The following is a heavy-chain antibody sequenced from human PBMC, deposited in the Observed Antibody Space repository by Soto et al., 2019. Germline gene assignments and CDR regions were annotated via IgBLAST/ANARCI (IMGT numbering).Heavy chain of an antibody. CDR3: ARDDNPAVVAATDYYYYYGMDV. CDR2: IIPIFGTA. D-gene: IGHD2-15*01. J-gene: IGHJ6*02. V-gene: IGHV1-69*13. CDR1: GGTFSSYA. Sequence: SVKVSCKASGGTFSSYAISWVRQAPGQGLEWMGGIIPIFGTANYAQKFQGRVTITADESASTAYMELSSLRSEDTAVYYCARDDNPAVVAATDYYYYYGMDVWGQGTTVTVSS.